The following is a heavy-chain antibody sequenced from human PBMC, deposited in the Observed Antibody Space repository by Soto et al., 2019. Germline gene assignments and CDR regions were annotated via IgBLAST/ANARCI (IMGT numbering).Heavy chain of an antibody. J-gene: IGHJ4*02. CDR2: INPSGGST. CDR1: GYIFTDYY. CDR3: ARTDYDYIWGSYRLVGGFDY. Sequence: QVQLVQSGAEVKKPEASVKVSCKASGYIFTDYYMHWVRQAPGQELEWMGIINPSGGSTSYAQKFQGRVTMTRDTSTSTVYMELSSLRSEDTAVYYCARTDYDYIWGSYRLVGGFDYWGQGTLVTVSS. V-gene: IGHV1-46*03. D-gene: IGHD3-16*02.